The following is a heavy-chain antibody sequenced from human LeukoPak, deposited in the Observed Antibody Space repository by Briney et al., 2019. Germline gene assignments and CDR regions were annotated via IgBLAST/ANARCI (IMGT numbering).Heavy chain of an antibody. CDR2: IDHRGRA. D-gene: IGHD5-18*01. J-gene: IGHJ6*04. CDR1: GTSFSGYY. CDR3: ARDVDTALTDV. Sequence: SETLSLTCAVYGTSFSGYYWSWIRQPPGKGLEWIGEIDHRGRAKYNPSLKSRVSTSIDTSKNQFSLNLSSVTAADTAVYHCARDVDTALTDVWGEGTTVIVSS. V-gene: IGHV4-34*01.